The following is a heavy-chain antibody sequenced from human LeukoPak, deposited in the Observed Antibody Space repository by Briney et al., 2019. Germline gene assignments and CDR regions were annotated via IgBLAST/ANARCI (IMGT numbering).Heavy chain of an antibody. J-gene: IGHJ4*02. D-gene: IGHD3-22*01. CDR1: GGSFSGYY. CDR2: INHSGST. CDR3: ARHGRVRGYYDI. Sequence: SETLSLTCAVYGGSFSGYYWSWIRQPPGKGLEWIGEINHSGSTNYNPSLKSRVTISVDTSKNQFSLKLSSVTAADTAVYYCARHGRVRGYYDIWGQGTLVTVSS. V-gene: IGHV4-34*01.